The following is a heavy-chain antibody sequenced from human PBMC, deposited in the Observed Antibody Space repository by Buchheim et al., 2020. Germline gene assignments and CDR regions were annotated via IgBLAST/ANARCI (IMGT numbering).Heavy chain of an antibody. CDR2: ISGSGGST. J-gene: IGHJ4*02. CDR3: ASYLPYVEYSSSWNDY. Sequence: EVQLLESGGGLVQPGGSLRLSCAASGFTFSSYAMSWVRQAPGKGLEWVSAISGSGGSTYYADSVKGRFTISRDNSQNTLDLQMNSLRAEDTAVYYCASYLPYVEYSSSWNDYWGQGTL. V-gene: IGHV3-23*01. CDR1: GFTFSSYA. D-gene: IGHD6-13*01.